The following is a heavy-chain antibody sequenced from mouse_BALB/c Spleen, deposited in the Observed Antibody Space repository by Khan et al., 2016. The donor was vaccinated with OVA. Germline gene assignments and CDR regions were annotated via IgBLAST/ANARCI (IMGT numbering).Heavy chain of an antibody. CDR3: ARPPYFSYVMVY. CDR2: INTYTGEP. J-gene: IGHJ4*01. Sequence: QVQLKQSGPELKKPGETVKISCKASGYTFTNYGMNWVKQAPGKGLKWMGWINTYTGEPTYADDFKGRFAFSLETSASTAYLQINNLKNEDTATYSCARPPYFSYVMVYWGQGTSVTVSS. CDR1: GYTFTNYG. D-gene: IGHD2-10*01. V-gene: IGHV9-3-1*01.